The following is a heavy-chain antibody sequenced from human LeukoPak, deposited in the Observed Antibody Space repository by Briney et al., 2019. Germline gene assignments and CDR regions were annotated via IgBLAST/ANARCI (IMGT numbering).Heavy chain of an antibody. CDR2: ISGSGGST. CDR3: AKDPSPFDY. V-gene: IGHV3-23*01. J-gene: IGHJ4*02. CDR1: GFSFSSYA. Sequence: GGSLRLSCAASGFSFSSYAMSWVRQGPGKGLEWGSAISGSGGSTYYADSVKGRFTISRDNSKNTLYLQMNSLRAEDTAVYYCAKDPSPFDYWGQGTLVTVSS.